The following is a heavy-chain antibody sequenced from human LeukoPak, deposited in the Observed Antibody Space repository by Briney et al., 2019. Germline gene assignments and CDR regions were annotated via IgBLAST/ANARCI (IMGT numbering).Heavy chain of an antibody. D-gene: IGHD2-2*01. CDR3: ATVGHAHIVVVPAAYDY. Sequence: PGGSLRLSCAASGFTFSSYEMNWVRPAPGKGLEWVSYISSSGSTIYYADSVKGRFTISRDNAKNSLYLQMNSLRAEDTAVYYCATVGHAHIVVVPAAYDYWGQGTLVTVSS. V-gene: IGHV3-48*03. CDR1: GFTFSSYE. CDR2: ISSSGSTI. J-gene: IGHJ4*02.